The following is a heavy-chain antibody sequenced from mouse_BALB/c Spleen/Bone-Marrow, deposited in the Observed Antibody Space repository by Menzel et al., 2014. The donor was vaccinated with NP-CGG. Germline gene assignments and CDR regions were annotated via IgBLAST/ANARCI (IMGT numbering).Heavy chain of an antibody. J-gene: IGHJ4*01. V-gene: IGHV14-3*02. CDR3: ARWEYFAMDY. Sequence: EVRLPQSWAALVKPGAAVQLSCTASGFNIKDTYMHWVKQRPEQGLEWIGRIDPANGNTKYDPKFQGKATITADTSSNTAYLQRSSPTSEDTAVYYCARWEYFAMDYWGHGTSVTLSS. D-gene: IGHD4-1*01. CDR1: GFNIKDTY. CDR2: IDPANGNT.